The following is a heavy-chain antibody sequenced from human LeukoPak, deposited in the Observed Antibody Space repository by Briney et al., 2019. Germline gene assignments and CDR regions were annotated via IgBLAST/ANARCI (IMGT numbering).Heavy chain of an antibody. CDR3: ARESGSSSWYEWFDP. D-gene: IGHD6-13*01. J-gene: IGHJ5*02. Sequence: KPSETLSFTCTVSGGSISSSSYYWGWIRQPPGKGLEWIGSIYYSGSTYYNPSLKSRVTISVDTSKNQFSLKLSSVTAADTAVYYCARESGSSSWYEWFDPWGQGTLVTVSS. CDR1: GGSISSSSYY. V-gene: IGHV4-39*07. CDR2: IYYSGST.